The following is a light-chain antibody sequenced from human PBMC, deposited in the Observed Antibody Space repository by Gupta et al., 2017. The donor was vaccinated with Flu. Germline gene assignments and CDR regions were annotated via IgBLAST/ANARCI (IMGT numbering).Light chain of an antibody. J-gene: IGKJ4*02. Sequence: PGGEATPPSRASKKVSSTFAWYQQKRGQAPRLLIYGAATRGTAITAGFSGSGVGTEFTTTISSRLSEDFAVYYCQQQNNCRPGTFGEGTKVEIK. CDR3: QQQNNCRPGT. V-gene: IGKV3-15*01. CDR2: GAA. CDR1: KKVSST.